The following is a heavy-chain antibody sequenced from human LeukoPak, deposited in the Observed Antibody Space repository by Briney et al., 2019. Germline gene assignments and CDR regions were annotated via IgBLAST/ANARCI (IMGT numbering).Heavy chain of an antibody. V-gene: IGHV3-23*01. Sequence: GGSLRLPCAASGFSFMTYAMTWVRQTPGKGLQWVSGISGSGGSTYYADSVRDRFTISRDNSKNTLFLQMNRLRAEDTAVYYCAKGHSSSWYIWNWFDPWGQGTLVTVSS. CDR1: GFSFMTYA. CDR2: ISGSGGST. CDR3: AKGHSSSWYIWNWFDP. D-gene: IGHD6-13*01. J-gene: IGHJ5*02.